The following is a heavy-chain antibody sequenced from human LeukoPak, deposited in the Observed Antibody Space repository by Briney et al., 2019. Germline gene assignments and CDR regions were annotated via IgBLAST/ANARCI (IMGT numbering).Heavy chain of an antibody. CDR1: GGSLSSGSYY. V-gene: IGHV4-61*02. CDR3: AREVVTMVRGVIVTDYYYYMDV. D-gene: IGHD3-10*01. CDR2: IYTSGST. J-gene: IGHJ6*03. Sequence: SETLSLTCTVSGGSLSSGSYYWSWIRQPAGKGLEWIGRIYTSGSTNYNPSLKSRVTISVDTSKNQFSLKLSSVTAADTAVYYCAREVVTMVRGVIVTDYYYYMDVWGKGTTVTISS.